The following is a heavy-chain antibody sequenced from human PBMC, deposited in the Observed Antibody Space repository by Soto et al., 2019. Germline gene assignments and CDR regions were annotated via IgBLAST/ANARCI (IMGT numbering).Heavy chain of an antibody. D-gene: IGHD3-22*01. V-gene: IGHV3-21*01. Sequence: EVQLVESGGGLVKPGGSLRLSCAASGFTFSSHSMNWVRQAPGKGLEWVSSISSSSTYIYYADSVKGRFTISRDNAKNSLYLQMTSLRAEDTAVSYCASHPRDSSGYWYYFDYWGQGTLVTVSS. J-gene: IGHJ4*02. CDR1: GFTFSSHS. CDR2: ISSSSTYI. CDR3: ASHPRDSSGYWYYFDY.